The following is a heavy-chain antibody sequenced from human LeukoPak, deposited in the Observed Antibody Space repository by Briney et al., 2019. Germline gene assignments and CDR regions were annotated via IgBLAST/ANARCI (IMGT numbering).Heavy chain of an antibody. CDR3: ARDFVVVPAAIDY. CDR1: GYTFTSYD. D-gene: IGHD2-2*02. V-gene: IGHV1-2*02. J-gene: IGHJ4*02. Sequence: ASVKVSCKASGYTFTSYDINWVRQATGQGLEWMGWMNPNSGGTDYAQKFQGRVTMTRDTSISTAYMELSRLRSDDTAVYYCARDFVVVPAAIDYWGQGTLVTVSS. CDR2: MNPNSGGT.